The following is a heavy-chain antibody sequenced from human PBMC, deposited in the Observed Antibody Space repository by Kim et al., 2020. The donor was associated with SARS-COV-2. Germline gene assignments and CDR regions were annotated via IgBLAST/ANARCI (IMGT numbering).Heavy chain of an antibody. D-gene: IGHD6-19*01. V-gene: IGHV3-13*04. CDR1: GFTFSTYD. Sequence: GGSLRLSCAASGFTFSTYDMHWVRQATGKGLEWVSAIGTTGDTYYPGSVKGRFTISRENAKNSLYLQMNSLRAGDTAVYYCARALQNFSGWYPFYYGMDVWGQGTTVTVSS. CDR3: ARALQNFSGWYPFYYGMDV. J-gene: IGHJ6*02. CDR2: IGTTGDT.